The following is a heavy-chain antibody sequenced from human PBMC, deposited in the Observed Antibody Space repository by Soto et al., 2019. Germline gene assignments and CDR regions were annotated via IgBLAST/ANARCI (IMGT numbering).Heavy chain of an antibody. CDR3: ARVLIAGVTTD. Sequence: QVQLQQWSGGLLKPSETLSLTCAVYGGSFSGYYWSWIRQPPGKGLEWIGESNHVGNTNYNPSLKSRVTMSVDPSKNQFSLRLTSVTAADTAVYYCARVLIAGVTTDWGQGTLVIVSS. CDR2: SNHVGNT. V-gene: IGHV4-34*01. J-gene: IGHJ4*02. CDR1: GGSFSGYY. D-gene: IGHD5-18*01.